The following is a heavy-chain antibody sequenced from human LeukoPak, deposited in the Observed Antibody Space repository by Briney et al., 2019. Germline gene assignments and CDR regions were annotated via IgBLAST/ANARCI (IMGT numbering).Heavy chain of an antibody. CDR1: GGSISSYY. J-gene: IGHJ6*02. CDR3: ARTHYYGSGSWNGMDV. V-gene: IGHV4-59*01. D-gene: IGHD3-10*01. CDR2: IYYSGST. Sequence: PSETLSLTCTVSGGSISSYYWSWIRQPPGKGLEWIGYIYYSGSTNYNPSLKSRVTISVDTSKNQFSLKLSSVTAADTAVYYCARTHYYGSGSWNGMDVWGQGTTVTVSS.